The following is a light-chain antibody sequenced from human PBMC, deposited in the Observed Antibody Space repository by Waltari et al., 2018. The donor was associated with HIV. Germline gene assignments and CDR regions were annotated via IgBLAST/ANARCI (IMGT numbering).Light chain of an antibody. CDR3: TSHTLTHILL. CDR1: SLALGLYAF. Sequence: QSALTQPASMSGSPGQSITISCPASSLALGLYAFTSWYKHLPNTAPQLIIYGVNRRPPGVSSRFSASKSADMASLTISGLQPEDEADYYCTSHTLTHILLFGGGTRLTVL. J-gene: IGLJ3*02. CDR2: GVN. V-gene: IGLV2-14*01.